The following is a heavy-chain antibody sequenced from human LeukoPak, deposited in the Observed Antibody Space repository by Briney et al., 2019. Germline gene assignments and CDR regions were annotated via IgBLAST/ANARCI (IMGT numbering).Heavy chain of an antibody. CDR3: ARHHSPDTAMVIYFDY. Sequence: SETLSLTCTVSGGSISSYYWSWIRQPPGKGLEWIGYIYYSGSTNYNPSLKSRVTMSVDTSKNQFSLKLSSVTAADTAVYYCARHHSPDTAMVIYFDYWGQGTLVTVSS. CDR1: GGSISSYY. J-gene: IGHJ4*02. V-gene: IGHV4-59*08. D-gene: IGHD5-18*01. CDR2: IYYSGST.